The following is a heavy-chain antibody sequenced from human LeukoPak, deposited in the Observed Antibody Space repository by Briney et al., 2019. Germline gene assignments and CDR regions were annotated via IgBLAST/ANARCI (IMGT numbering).Heavy chain of an antibody. D-gene: IGHD6-13*01. CDR2: ISGSGSNT. CDR3: ARVGKRMAAAGDYYFYMDV. J-gene: IGHJ6*03. Sequence: GGSLRLSCAASGFTFSRYAMSWVRQAPGKGLEWVSAISGSGSNTYYADSVKGRFTISRDNSKNTLYLQMNSLRAEDTAVYYCARVGKRMAAAGDYYFYMDVWGKGTTVTISS. CDR1: GFTFSRYA. V-gene: IGHV3-23*01.